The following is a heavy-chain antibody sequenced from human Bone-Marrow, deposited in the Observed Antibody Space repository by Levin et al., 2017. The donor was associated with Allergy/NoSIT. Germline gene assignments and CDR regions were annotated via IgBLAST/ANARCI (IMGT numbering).Heavy chain of an antibody. CDR3: ARVDYGDYGSVDY. D-gene: IGHD4-17*01. CDR2: IYHSGST. Sequence: SETLSLTCAVSGGSISSGGYSWSWIRQPPGKGLEWIGYIYHSGSTYYNPSLKSRVTISVDRSKNQFSLKLSSVTAADTAVYYCARVDYGDYGSVDYWGQGTLVTVSS. CDR1: GGSISSGGYS. V-gene: IGHV4-30-2*01. J-gene: IGHJ4*02.